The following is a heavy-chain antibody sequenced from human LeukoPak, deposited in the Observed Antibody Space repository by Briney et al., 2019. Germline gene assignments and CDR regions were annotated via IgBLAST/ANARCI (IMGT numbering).Heavy chain of an antibody. Sequence: GASVKVSCKASGGTFSSYAISWVRQAPGQGLEWMGGIIPIFGTANYAQKFQGRVTITTDESTSTAYMELSSLRSEDTAVYYCARGPYSYYYYYMDVWGKGTTVTVSS. D-gene: IGHD1-26*01. CDR1: GGTFSSYA. J-gene: IGHJ6*03. CDR3: ARGPYSYYYYYMDV. V-gene: IGHV1-69*05. CDR2: IIPIFGTA.